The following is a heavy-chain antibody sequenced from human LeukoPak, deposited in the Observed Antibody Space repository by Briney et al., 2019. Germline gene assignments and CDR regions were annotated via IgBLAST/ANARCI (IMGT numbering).Heavy chain of an antibody. D-gene: IGHD2-15*01. Sequence: GGSLRLSRAASGLSFSSYEMNWVRQAPGKGLEWVSYTNSRGNTIYYADSVEGRFTISRDNAKNSLYLQMNSLRAEDTAVYYCARGRIYFDYWGQGTLVTVSS. J-gene: IGHJ4*02. CDR1: GLSFSSYE. V-gene: IGHV3-48*03. CDR3: ARGRIYFDY. CDR2: TNSRGNTI.